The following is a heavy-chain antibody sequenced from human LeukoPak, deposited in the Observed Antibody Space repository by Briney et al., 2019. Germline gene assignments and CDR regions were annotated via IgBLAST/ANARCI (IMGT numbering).Heavy chain of an antibody. CDR1: GGTFSSYA. CDR2: IIPILGIA. V-gene: IGHV1-69*04. Sequence: SVSVSCKASGGTFSSYAISWVRQAPGQGLEWMGRIIPILGIANYAQKFQGRVTITADKSTSTAYMELSSLRSEDTAVYYCARVPCFRGSGGSCYSGGYYYYGMDVWGQG. J-gene: IGHJ6*02. CDR3: ARVPCFRGSGGSCYSGGYYYYGMDV. D-gene: IGHD2-15*01.